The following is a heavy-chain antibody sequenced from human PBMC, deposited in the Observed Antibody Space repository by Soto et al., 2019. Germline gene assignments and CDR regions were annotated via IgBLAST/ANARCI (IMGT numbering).Heavy chain of an antibody. J-gene: IGHJ4*02. CDR1: GFTFSSYS. CDR2: ISSSSSYM. Sequence: PGGSLRLSCAASGFTFSSYSMNWVRQAPGKGLEWVSSISSSSSYMDYADSVKGRFTISRDNAKNSLYLQMNSLRAEDTAVYYCAREDVAGIFDYWGQGTLVTVSS. D-gene: IGHD6-19*01. CDR3: AREDVAGIFDY. V-gene: IGHV3-21*01.